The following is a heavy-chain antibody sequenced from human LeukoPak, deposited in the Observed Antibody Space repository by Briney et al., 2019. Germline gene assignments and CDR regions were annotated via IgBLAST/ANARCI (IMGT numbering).Heavy chain of an antibody. V-gene: IGHV3-23*01. J-gene: IGHJ4*02. Sequence: PGGSLRLSCAASGFVFVDYWMSWVRQAPGKGLEWVSAISNNGGYTYYADSVQGRFTISRDNSKSTLCLQMNSLRAEDTAVYYCAKQLGYCSDGSCYFPYWGQGTLVTVSS. CDR1: GFVFVDYW. CDR2: ISNNGGYT. D-gene: IGHD2-15*01. CDR3: AKQLGYCSDGSCYFPY.